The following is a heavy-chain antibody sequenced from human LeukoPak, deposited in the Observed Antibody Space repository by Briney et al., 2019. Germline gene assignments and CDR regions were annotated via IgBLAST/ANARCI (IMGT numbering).Heavy chain of an antibody. CDR3: ARVARYDSSGYKYFDY. V-gene: IGHV1-2*02. CDR2: INPNSGGT. CDR1: GYTFTGYY. D-gene: IGHD3-22*01. Sequence: ASVKVSCKASGYTFTGYYMHWVRQAPGRGLEWMGWINPNSGGTNYAQKFQGRVAMTRDTSISTAYMELSRLRSDDTAVYYCARVARYDSSGYKYFDYWGQGTLVTVSS. J-gene: IGHJ4*02.